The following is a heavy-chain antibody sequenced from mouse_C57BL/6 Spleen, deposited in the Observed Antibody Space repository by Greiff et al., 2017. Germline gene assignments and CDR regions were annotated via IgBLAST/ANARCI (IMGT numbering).Heavy chain of an antibody. D-gene: IGHD3-2*02. Sequence: EVQLQESVAELVRPGASVKLSCTASGFNIKNTYMPWVKQRPEQGLEWIGRIDPANGNTKYAPKFQGKATITADTSSNTAYLQLSSLTSEDTAIYYCAAGGETAQAPFYAMGCWGQGASVTVSS. CDR2: IDPANGNT. J-gene: IGHJ4*01. CDR1: GFNIKNTY. V-gene: IGHV14-3*01. CDR3: AAGGETAQAPFYAMGC.